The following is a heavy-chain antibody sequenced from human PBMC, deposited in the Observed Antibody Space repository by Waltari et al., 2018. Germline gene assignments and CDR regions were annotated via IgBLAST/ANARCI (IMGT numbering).Heavy chain of an antibody. Sequence: QLHLQESGPGLVKPSETLSLKCIVSGDSMTSRSYSWAWIRQPPGKGLEWVSVVYPAGNTYYADSVKGRFTISRDSSDNTFSLQMNNLRAEDTAVYYCTSPPTYWGQGTLVTVSS. V-gene: IGHV4-61*05. CDR1: GDSMTSRSYS. CDR3: TSPPTY. J-gene: IGHJ4*02. CDR2: VYPAGNT.